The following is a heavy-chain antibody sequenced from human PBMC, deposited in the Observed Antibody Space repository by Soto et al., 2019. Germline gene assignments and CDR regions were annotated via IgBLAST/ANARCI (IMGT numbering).Heavy chain of an antibody. CDR3: ARVGGGSGSPASTEMDV. CDR2: ISGSGGST. Sequence: PGGSLRLSCAASGFTFSSYAMSWVRQAPGKGLEWVSAISGSGGSTYYADSVKGRFTISRDNSKNTLYLQMNSLRAEDTAVYYCARVGGGSGSPASTEMDVWGQGTTVTISS. J-gene: IGHJ6*02. D-gene: IGHD3-10*01. CDR1: GFTFSSYA. V-gene: IGHV3-23*01.